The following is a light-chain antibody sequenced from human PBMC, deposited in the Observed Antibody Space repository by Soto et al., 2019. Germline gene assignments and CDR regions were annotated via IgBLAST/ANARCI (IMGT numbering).Light chain of an antibody. J-gene: IGLJ1*01. CDR3: QSYDSSRSGDV. Sequence: QSVLTQPPSVSGAPGQTVIISCSGSSSNIGAPYDVNWYRQLPGTAPKLLIYGNMNRPSGVPDRFSGSKSGTSASLAITGLQAEDEADYYCQSYDSSRSGDVFGTGTKLTVL. CDR2: GNM. CDR1: SSNIGAPYD. V-gene: IGLV1-40*01.